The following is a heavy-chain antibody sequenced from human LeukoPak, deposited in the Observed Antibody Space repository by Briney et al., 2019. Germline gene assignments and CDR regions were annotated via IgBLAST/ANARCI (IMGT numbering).Heavy chain of an antibody. V-gene: IGHV1-2*06. CDR1: GYTFTGYY. J-gene: IGHJ5*02. D-gene: IGHD4-17*01. CDR3: ARDGAYELWFDP. CDR2: INPNSGGT. Sequence: GASVKVSCKASGYTFTGYYMHWVRQAPGQGLEWMGRINPNSGGTNYAQKFQGRVTMTRDTSISTAYMELSTLRSDGTAVHYCARDGAYELWFDPWGQGTLVTVSS.